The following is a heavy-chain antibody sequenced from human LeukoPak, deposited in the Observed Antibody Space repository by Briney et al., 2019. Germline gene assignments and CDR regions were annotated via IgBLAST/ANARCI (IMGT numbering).Heavy chain of an antibody. CDR2: IRPHNNNA. J-gene: IGHJ3*02. Sequence: GASVKVSCKASGYTFTSYGLSWVRQAPGQGLEWMGWIRPHNNNADYAQKFQGRVTLTTDTSTSTAYMELRSLRSDDTAVYYCARIKDEYLRAFEIWGQGTMVTVSS. CDR3: ARIKDEYLRAFEI. D-gene: IGHD2-2*01. V-gene: IGHV1-18*01. CDR1: GYTFTSYG.